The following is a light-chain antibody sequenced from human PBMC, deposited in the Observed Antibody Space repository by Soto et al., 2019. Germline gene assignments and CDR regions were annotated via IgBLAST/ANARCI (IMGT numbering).Light chain of an antibody. J-gene: IGKJ1*01. CDR2: AAS. CDR1: QGLSNK. Sequence: DMQMTQSPYSLSASVGDRATLSCRASQGLSNKLAWYQHQPGKAPKLLIFAASTWQSGIPARFSGSGSGTDFTLTISSLQPEDVASYYCQKYNNGLRTFGQGTKVDIK. CDR3: QKYNNGLRT. V-gene: IGKV1-27*01.